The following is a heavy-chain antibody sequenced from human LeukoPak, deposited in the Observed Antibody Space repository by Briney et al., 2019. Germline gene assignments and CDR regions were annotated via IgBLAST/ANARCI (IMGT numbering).Heavy chain of an antibody. CDR3: ARGRYVWGSYRAYFDY. D-gene: IGHD3-16*02. J-gene: IGHJ4*02. CDR1: GGSFSGYY. CDR2: INHSGST. Sequence: SETLSLTCAVSGGSFSGYYWSWIRQPPGKGLEWIGEINHSGSTNYNPSLKSRVTISVDTSKNQFSLKLSSVTAADTAVYYCARGRYVWGSYRAYFDYWGQGTLVTVSS. V-gene: IGHV4-34*01.